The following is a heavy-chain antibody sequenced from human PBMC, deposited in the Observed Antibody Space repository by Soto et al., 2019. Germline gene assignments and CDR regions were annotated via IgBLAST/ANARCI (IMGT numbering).Heavy chain of an antibody. CDR1: GYTFTSYD. D-gene: IGHD5-18*01. J-gene: IGHJ6*03. Sequence: ASVKVSCKASGYTFTSYDINWVRQATGQGLEWMGWMNPNSGNTGYAQKFQGRVTMTRNTSISTAYMELSSLRSEDTAVYYCARVRGYSYGYLYYYYYMDVWGKGTTVTVSS. CDR3: ARVRGYSYGYLYYYYYMDV. CDR2: MNPNSGNT. V-gene: IGHV1-8*01.